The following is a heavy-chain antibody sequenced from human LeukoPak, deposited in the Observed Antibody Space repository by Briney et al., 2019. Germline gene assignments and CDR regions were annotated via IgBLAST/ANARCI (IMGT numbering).Heavy chain of an antibody. CDR2: ISAYNGNT. V-gene: IGHV1-18*01. J-gene: IGHJ3*02. Sequence: ASVKVSCKASGYTFTSYGISWVRQAPGQGLEWMGWISAYNGNTNYAQKLQGRVTMTRDTSTSTVYMELSSLRSEDTAVYYCARFSPYDILTGYPTRAFDIWGQGTMVTVSS. CDR3: ARFSPYDILTGYPTRAFDI. CDR1: GYTFTSYG. D-gene: IGHD3-9*01.